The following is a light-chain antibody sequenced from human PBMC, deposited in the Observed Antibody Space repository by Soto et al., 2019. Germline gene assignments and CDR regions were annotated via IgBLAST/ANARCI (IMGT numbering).Light chain of an antibody. CDR2: YTS. V-gene: IGKV3-15*01. CDR1: QSVSSD. J-gene: IGKJ1*01. Sequence: EIVMTQSPATLSVSPGESATLSCRASQSVSSDLAWYQQKPGQAPRLLIYYTSTRATGFPARFSGGGSGTEFTLTISSLQPDDFATYYCQHYNSYSEAFGQGTKVELK. CDR3: QHYNSYSEA.